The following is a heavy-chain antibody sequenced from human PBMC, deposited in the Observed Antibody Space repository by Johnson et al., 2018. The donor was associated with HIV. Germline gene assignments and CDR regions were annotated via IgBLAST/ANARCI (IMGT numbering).Heavy chain of an antibody. V-gene: IGHV3-7*05. D-gene: IGHD2-21*01. Sequence: VQLVESGGGLVQPGGSLRLSCAASGFTFSSYWISWVRQAPGQGLEWVANIKQDGSEKYYVDSVKGRFTISRDNAKNSLYLQMNSLRAEDTAVYYCARERQAVVAFDIWGQGTMVTVSS. CDR2: IKQDGSEK. CDR3: ARERQAVVAFDI. J-gene: IGHJ3*02. CDR1: GFTFSSYW.